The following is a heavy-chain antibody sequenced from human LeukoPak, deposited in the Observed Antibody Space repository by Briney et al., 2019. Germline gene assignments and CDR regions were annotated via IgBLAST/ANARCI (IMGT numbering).Heavy chain of an antibody. J-gene: IGHJ4*02. CDR2: INPSSGST. V-gene: IGHV1-46*01. Sequence: ASVKVSCKASGYTFTSYYMHWARQAPGQGLEWMGIINPSSGSTSYAQKFQGRVTMTRDTSTSTVYMELSSLRSEDTAVYYCARVASITIFGVVTEVYFDYWGQGTLVTVSS. CDR1: GYTFTSYY. CDR3: ARVASITIFGVVTEVYFDY. D-gene: IGHD3-3*01.